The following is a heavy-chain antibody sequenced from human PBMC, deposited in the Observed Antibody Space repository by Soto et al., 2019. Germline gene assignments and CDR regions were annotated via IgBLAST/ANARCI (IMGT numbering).Heavy chain of an antibody. CDR2: ITPFNGNT. CDR3: ATAFPSNEFDY. J-gene: IGHJ4*02. D-gene: IGHD1-1*01. V-gene: IGHV1-45*02. Sequence: SVKVSCKASGYTFTYRYLHWVRQAPGQALEWMGWITPFNGNTNYAQKFQDRVTITRDRSMSTAYMELSSLRSEDTAMYYCATAFPSNEFDYWGQGTLVTVSS. CDR1: GYTFTYRY.